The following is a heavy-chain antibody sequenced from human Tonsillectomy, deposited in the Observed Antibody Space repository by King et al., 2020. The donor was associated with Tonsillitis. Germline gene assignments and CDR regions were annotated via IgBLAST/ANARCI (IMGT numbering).Heavy chain of an antibody. V-gene: IGHV1-18*01. CDR2: SSANNGDT. J-gene: IGHJ3*02. CDR3: ARVGGFGAFDI. Sequence: QLVQSGAEVKEPGASVKVSCEASVYTFTNYAFGWVRQAPGQGLEWMGWSSANNGDTNYAQKIQGRVTMTTDTSTRTAYMELRSLISDDTAVYYCARVGGFGAFDIWGPGTMVTVSS. D-gene: IGHD3-10*01. CDR1: VYTFTNYA.